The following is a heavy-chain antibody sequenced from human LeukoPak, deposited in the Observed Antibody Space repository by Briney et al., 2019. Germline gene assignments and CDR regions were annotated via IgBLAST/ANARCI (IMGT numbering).Heavy chain of an antibody. CDR3: PRGSSGRRDN. D-gene: IGHD1-26*01. V-gene: IGHV1-8*01. J-gene: IGHJ4*02. CDR2: MNPYRGNT. CDR1: RYTFTSCV. Sequence: GASVKVSCKASRYTFTSCVINWVRQATGQGGEWVGWMNPYRGNTGYGQSFQGRITMTRHISIGTAHMALSNSTYEDTPIYSLPRGSSGRRDNWGQGTLVTVSA.